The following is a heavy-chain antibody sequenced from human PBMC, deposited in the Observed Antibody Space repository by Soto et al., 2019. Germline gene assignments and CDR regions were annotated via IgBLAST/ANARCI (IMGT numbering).Heavy chain of an antibody. J-gene: IGHJ1*01. CDR2: ISGSGGST. CDR1: GCILSINP. Sequence: GGSLRLSWAASGCILSINPMSWVRQAPGKGLEWVSAISGSGGSTYYADSVKGRFTISRDNSKNTLYLHMNSLRAEDTAVYYCASYSGYSGYRDFFPFWGQGTLVLVSS. V-gene: IGHV3-23*01. CDR3: ASYSGYSGYRDFFPF. D-gene: IGHD5-12*01.